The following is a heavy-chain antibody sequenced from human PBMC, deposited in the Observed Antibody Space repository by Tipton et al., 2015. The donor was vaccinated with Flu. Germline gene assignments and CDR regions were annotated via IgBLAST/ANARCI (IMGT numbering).Heavy chain of an antibody. CDR1: GFTFSSYE. CDR3: ARDLGGEWELLPGDY. J-gene: IGHJ4*02. V-gene: IGHV3-48*03. CDR2: ISSSGSTI. D-gene: IGHD1-26*01. Sequence: QLVQSGGGLVQPGGSLRLSCAAPGFTFSSYEMNWVRQAPGKGLEWVSYISSSGSTIYYADSVKGRFTISRDNAKNSLYLQMNSLRAEDTAVYYCARDLGGEWELLPGDYWGQGTLVTVSS.